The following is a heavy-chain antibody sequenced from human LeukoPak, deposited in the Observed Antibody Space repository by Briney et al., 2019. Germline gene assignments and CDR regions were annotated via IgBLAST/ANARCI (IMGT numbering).Heavy chain of an antibody. CDR1: GFTFSNFA. Sequence: GGSLRLSCAASGFTFSNFAMSWVRQAPGRGLEWVSTIDDSRSDTYYADSVKGRFIISRYNSKNTLSLQMNSLRAEDTAIYYCAQDRVPGTSPKLDYWGQGTLVTVSS. D-gene: IGHD1-7*01. J-gene: IGHJ4*02. CDR3: AQDRVPGTSPKLDY. CDR2: IDDSRSDT. V-gene: IGHV3-23*01.